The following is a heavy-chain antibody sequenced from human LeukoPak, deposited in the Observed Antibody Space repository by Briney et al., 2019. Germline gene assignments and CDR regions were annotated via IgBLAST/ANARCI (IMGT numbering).Heavy chain of an antibody. D-gene: IGHD2-21*01. CDR3: ARVTYSIFDY. V-gene: IGHV4-38-2*02. J-gene: IGHJ4*02. Sequence: SETLSLTCTVSGYSISSGYCWGWVRQPPGKGLEWIANLYHSGSTYYNPSLKSRVTISVDTSKNQFSLKLSSVTAADTAVYYCARVTYSIFDYWGQGTLVTVSS. CDR1: GYSISSGYC. CDR2: LYHSGST.